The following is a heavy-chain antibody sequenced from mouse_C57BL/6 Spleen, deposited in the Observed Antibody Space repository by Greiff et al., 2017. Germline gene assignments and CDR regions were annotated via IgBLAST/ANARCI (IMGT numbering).Heavy chain of an antibody. J-gene: IGHJ4*01. CDR1: GYTFTSYW. D-gene: IGHD2-5*01. Sequence: QVQLQQPGAELVKPGASVKMSCKASGYTFTSYWITWVKQRPGQGLEWIGDIYPGSGSTNYNEKFKSKATLTLDTSSSTAYMQLSSLTSEDSAVYYCARRFYSNYEGDYAMDYWGQGTSVTVSS. CDR2: IYPGSGST. V-gene: IGHV1-55*01. CDR3: ARRFYSNYEGDYAMDY.